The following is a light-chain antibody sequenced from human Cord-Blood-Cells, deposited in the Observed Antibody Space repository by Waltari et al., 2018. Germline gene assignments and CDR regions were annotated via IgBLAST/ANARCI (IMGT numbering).Light chain of an antibody. V-gene: IGLV3-16*01. CDR1: ALPKKY. CDR3: LSADSSGV. J-gene: IGLJ3*02. CDR2: KAS. Sequence: SYELTQPPSVSVSLGQMARITCSGEALPKKYAYWYQQKPGQFPVLVIYKASERPSGIPERFAGSSSGTIVTLTISGVQAEDEADYYCLSADSSGVFGGGTKLTVL.